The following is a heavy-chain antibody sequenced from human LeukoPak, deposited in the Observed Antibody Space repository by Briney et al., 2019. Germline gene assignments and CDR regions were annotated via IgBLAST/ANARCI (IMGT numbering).Heavy chain of an antibody. D-gene: IGHD3-22*01. V-gene: IGHV4-59*01. CDR3: ARANYYYDSSGYYY. CDR1: GGSISSYY. Sequence: SETLSLTCTVSGGSISSYYWSWVRQPPGKGLEWIWYIYYSGSTNYNPSLKSRVTISADTSKNQFSLKLSSVNAADMAVYDCARANYYYDSSGYYYWRQGTLVTVSS. CDR2: IYYSGST. J-gene: IGHJ4*02.